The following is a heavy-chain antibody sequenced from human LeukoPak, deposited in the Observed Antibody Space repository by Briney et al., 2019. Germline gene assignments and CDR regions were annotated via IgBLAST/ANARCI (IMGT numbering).Heavy chain of an antibody. V-gene: IGHV1-2*02. D-gene: IGHD5-24*01. J-gene: IGHJ4*02. Sequence: ASVKVSCKASGYTFTGYYMHWVRQAPGQGLEWMGWINPNSGGTNCAQKFQGRVTMTRDTSISTAYMELSRLRSDDTAVYYCARGAIRDGYTYWGQGTLVTVSS. CDR1: GYTFTGYY. CDR2: INPNSGGT. CDR3: ARGAIRDGYTY.